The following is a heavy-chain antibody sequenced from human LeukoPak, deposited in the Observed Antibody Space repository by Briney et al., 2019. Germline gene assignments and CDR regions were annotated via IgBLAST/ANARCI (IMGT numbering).Heavy chain of an antibody. CDR1: GGSFSAYY. Sequence: ETLSLTCAVFGGSFSAYYWSWLRQPPGKGLEWIGEINHSGSTNYNPSLKSRVTISVDTSNNQFSLNLRSVTAADTAVYYCARGGTVRWFDHWGQGTLVTVSS. CDR3: ARGGTVRWFDH. V-gene: IGHV4-34*01. D-gene: IGHD1/OR15-1a*01. CDR2: INHSGST. J-gene: IGHJ5*02.